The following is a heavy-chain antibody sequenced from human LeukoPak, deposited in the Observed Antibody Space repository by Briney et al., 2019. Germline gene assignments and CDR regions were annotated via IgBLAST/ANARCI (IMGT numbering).Heavy chain of an antibody. CDR1: VLTFSNAW. D-gene: IGHD4-23*01. J-gene: IGHJ4*02. V-gene: IGHV3-15*01. CDR2: IKSTTVGGTT. CDR3: TTGPGNSGY. Sequence: GGSLRLSCAVSVLTFSNAWMSWVRQAPGKGLEWVGRIKSTTVGGTTEYAAPVKGRFTISRDDSKNTVYLQMNSLKTEDTAVYYCTTGPGNSGYWGQGTLVTVSS.